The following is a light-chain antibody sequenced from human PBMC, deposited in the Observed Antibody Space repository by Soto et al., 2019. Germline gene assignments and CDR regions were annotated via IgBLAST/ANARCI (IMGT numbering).Light chain of an antibody. CDR3: QQRSDWPT. CDR1: QTVNIY. CDR2: DAS. V-gene: IGKV3-11*01. Sequence: EVVLTQSPATLSLSPGERATLSCRASQTVNIYLAWYQQKPGQAPRLLIYDASNRAIGIPARFSSSGSGTDFILTISMLDPEYSAVYYCQQRSDWPTFGQGTKMEIK. J-gene: IGKJ2*01.